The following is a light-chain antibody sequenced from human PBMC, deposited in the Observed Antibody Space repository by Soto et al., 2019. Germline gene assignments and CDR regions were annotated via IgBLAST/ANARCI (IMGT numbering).Light chain of an antibody. CDR2: DDD. CDR3: FSYTSSGTYV. Sequence: QSVMTQPPSVSAAPGQRVTISCSGSSSNIGGNSVSWYQQLPGTAPKLLIYDDDKRPSGIPDRFSGSKSGTSATLGITGFQTGDETDYYCFSYTSSGTYVFGTGTKLTVL. J-gene: IGLJ1*01. V-gene: IGLV1-51*01. CDR1: SSNIGGNS.